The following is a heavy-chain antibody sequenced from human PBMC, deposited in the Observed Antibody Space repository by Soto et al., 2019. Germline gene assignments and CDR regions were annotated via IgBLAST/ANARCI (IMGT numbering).Heavy chain of an antibody. Sequence: GGSLRLSCAASGFTFNDAWMNWVRQAPWKGLEWVGRIKSNPDGGTTDYGAPVRDRFIISRDDSKNMLYLQMNSLKIEDTAVYYCATRNPPYFYGLFDYWGQRSLVTVSS. CDR2: IKSNPDGGTT. D-gene: IGHD3-10*01. J-gene: IGHJ4*02. V-gene: IGHV3-15*07. CDR1: GFTFNDAW. CDR3: ATRNPPYFYGLFDY.